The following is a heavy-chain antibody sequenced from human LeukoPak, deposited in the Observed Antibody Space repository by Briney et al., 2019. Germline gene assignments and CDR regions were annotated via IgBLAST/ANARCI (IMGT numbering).Heavy chain of an antibody. J-gene: IGHJ4*02. V-gene: IGHV3-21*01. CDR3: ASGARVEDLDY. CDR1: GFTFSTYS. D-gene: IGHD4/OR15-4a*01. Sequence: PGGSLRLSCAASGFTFSTYSMNWVRQAPGKGLEWVSSISSSSSYIYYADSVKGRFTISRDNAKNSLYLQMNSLRAQDTAVYYCASGARVEDLDYWGQGTLVTVSS. CDR2: ISSSSSYI.